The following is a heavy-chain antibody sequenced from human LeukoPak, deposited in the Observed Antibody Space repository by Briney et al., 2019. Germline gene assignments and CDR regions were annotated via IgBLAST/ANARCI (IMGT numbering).Heavy chain of an antibody. J-gene: IGHJ4*02. CDR2: ISGSGGST. D-gene: IGHD1-26*01. CDR3: ARDVNWDRKGYFDY. Sequence: PGGSLRLSCAASGFTFSSYAMSWVRQAPGKGLEWVSGISGSGGSTYYADSVKGRFTISRDNSKNTLFLQMNSLRAEDTAVYYCARDVNWDRKGYFDYWGQGALVTVSS. CDR1: GFTFSSYA. V-gene: IGHV3-23*01.